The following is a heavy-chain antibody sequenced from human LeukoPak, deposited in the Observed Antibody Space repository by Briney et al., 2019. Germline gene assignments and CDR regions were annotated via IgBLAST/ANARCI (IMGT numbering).Heavy chain of an antibody. J-gene: IGHJ4*02. CDR3: ARQACDWLSYQPKHYFDY. CDR1: GGSISSHY. Sequence: PSETLSLNCTVSGGSISSHYWSWIRQPPGQVLEWIGYIYYSGSTNYNPPLKSRVTISVDTSKNQFSLKLSSVTAADTAVYYCARQACDWLSYQPKHYFDYWGQGTLVTVSS. V-gene: IGHV4-59*11. CDR2: IYYSGST. D-gene: IGHD3-9*01.